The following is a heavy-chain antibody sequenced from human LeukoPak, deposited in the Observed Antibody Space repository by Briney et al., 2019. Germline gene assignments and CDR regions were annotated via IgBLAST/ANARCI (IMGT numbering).Heavy chain of an antibody. J-gene: IGHJ4*02. Sequence: ASVKVSCKASVGTFSSYAISWVRQAPGQGLEGMGGIIPIFGTANYAQKFQGRVTITTDESTSTAYMELSSLRSEDTAVYYCASPGSGRYYFDYWGQGTLVTVSS. CDR2: IIPIFGTA. CDR1: VGTFSSYA. V-gene: IGHV1-69*05. D-gene: IGHD3-10*01. CDR3: ASPGSGRYYFDY.